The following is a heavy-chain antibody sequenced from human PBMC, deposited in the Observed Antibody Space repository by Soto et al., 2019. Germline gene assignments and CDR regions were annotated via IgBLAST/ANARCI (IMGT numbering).Heavy chain of an antibody. J-gene: IGHJ4*02. V-gene: IGHV3-7*03. CDR1: GFTFSSYW. CDR3: VRATYFSDSSGYTRCLDY. Sequence: PGGSLRLSCAASGFTFSSYWMSWVRQAPGKGLEWVANIKQDGSEKYYVDSVKGRFTISRDNAKNSAYLQMNSLKTEDTAVYYCVRATYFSDSSGYTRCLDYWGQGALVTVSS. D-gene: IGHD3-22*01. CDR2: IKQDGSEK.